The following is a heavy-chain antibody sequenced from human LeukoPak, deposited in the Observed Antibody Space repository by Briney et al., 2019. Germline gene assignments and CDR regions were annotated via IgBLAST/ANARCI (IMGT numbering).Heavy chain of an antibody. CDR2: ISAYNGNT. J-gene: IGHJ6*04. CDR3: ARDGYIMVRGVNYGMDV. V-gene: IGHV1-18*04. D-gene: IGHD3-10*01. Sequence: ASVKVSCKASGYTFTSYGISWVRQAPGQGLEWMGWISAYNGNTNYAQKLQGRVTMTTDTSTSTAYMELRSLRSDDTAVYYCARDGYIMVRGVNYGMDVWGKGTTVTVSS. CDR1: GYTFTSYG.